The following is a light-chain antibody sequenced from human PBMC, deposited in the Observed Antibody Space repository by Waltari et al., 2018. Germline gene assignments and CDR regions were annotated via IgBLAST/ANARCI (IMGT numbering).Light chain of an antibody. J-gene: IGKJ1*01. V-gene: IGKV1-5*03. Sequence: DIQMTQSPSTLSASVGDSVTITCRASQRISPWLAWFQQKPGKAPKLLIYKESILQSGVPSRFSGSGAVTEYTLTISSLQPDDLATYYCQDYNTYTFGQGTKVGIK. CDR1: QRISPW. CDR2: KES. CDR3: QDYNTYT.